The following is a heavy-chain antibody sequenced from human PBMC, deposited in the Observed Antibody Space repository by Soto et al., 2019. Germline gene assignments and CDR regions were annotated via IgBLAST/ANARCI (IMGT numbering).Heavy chain of an antibody. Sequence: SETLSLTCAVFCGSFSGYYWSWTRQPPGKGLEWIGEINHSGSTNYNPSLKSRVTISVDTSKNQFSLKLSSVTAADTAVYYCARIGFGELYYYYMDVWGKGTTVTVSS. V-gene: IGHV4-34*01. CDR3: ARIGFGELYYYYMDV. D-gene: IGHD3-10*01. J-gene: IGHJ6*03. CDR1: CGSFSGYY. CDR2: INHSGST.